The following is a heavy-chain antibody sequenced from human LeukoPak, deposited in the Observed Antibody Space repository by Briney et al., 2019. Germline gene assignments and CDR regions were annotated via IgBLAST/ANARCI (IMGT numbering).Heavy chain of an antibody. D-gene: IGHD6-13*01. CDR3: ARGSIAAAGLDY. J-gene: IGHJ4*02. V-gene: IGHV1-69*04. CDR2: IIPVLGIA. Sequence: GASVKVSCKASGGTFSSYAISRVRQAPGQGLEWMGRIIPVLGIANYAQKFQGRVTITADKSTSTAYMELSSLRSEDTAVYYCARGSIAAAGLDYWGQGTLVTVSS. CDR1: GGTFSSYA.